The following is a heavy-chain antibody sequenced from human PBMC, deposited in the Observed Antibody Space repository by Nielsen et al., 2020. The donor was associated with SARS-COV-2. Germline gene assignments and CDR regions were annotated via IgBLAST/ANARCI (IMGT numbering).Heavy chain of an antibody. CDR2: IKSKSDGGTT. V-gene: IGHV3-15*01. D-gene: IGHD3-3*01. Sequence: GGSLRLSCTLFGLSVTDAWMGWVRRAPGRGLEWIGRIKSKSDGGTTDYAAPIRGRVFVSRDESTNTVFLQMSSLMAEDTAVYYCTTDRGVAIRPLFDSWGQGTRVTVSS. J-gene: IGHJ4*02. CDR3: TTDRGVAIRPLFDS. CDR1: GLSVTDAW.